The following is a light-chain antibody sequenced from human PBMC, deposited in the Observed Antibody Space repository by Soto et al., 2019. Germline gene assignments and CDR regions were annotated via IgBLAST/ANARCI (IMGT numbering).Light chain of an antibody. Sequence: DIQMTQSPSTLSASVGDRVTITCRASQSISTWLAWYQQKPGKAPKLLIYKTSTLQNGVQSRFSGSGSGTEFTLTISSLQPADFATYYCQQHNSYKWTFGQGTKV. J-gene: IGKJ1*01. CDR1: QSISTW. V-gene: IGKV1-5*03. CDR3: QQHNSYKWT. CDR2: KTS.